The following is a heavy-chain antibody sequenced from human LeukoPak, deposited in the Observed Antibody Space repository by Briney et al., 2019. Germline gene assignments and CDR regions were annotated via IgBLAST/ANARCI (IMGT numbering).Heavy chain of an antibody. CDR3: ARGVRGYVGLFDP. CDR2: FYYGGTT. Sequence: PSETLSLTCTVSNGPINNYYWSWIRQSPGKGLEWIGYFYYGGTTHYNPSLTSRVTISGDTSKSQISLKLKSVTPGDTAGYYCARGVRGYVGLFDPWGQGTLVMVSS. J-gene: IGHJ5*02. D-gene: IGHD5-12*01. V-gene: IGHV4-59*01. CDR1: NGPINNYY.